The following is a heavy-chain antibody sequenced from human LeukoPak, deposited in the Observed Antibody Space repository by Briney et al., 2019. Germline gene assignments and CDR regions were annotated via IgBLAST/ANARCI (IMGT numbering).Heavy chain of an antibody. CDR1: GFTFDDYA. V-gene: IGHV3-43D*03. Sequence: PGGSLRLSCAPSGFTFDDYAMHWVRHAPGKGLQWVSLISWNGGSTYYADSVKGRFTISRDNSKNSLYLQMDSLRAEDTALYYCTKEGASGFAYFDYWGPGTLVTVSS. CDR2: ISWNGGST. CDR3: TKEGASGFAYFDY. J-gene: IGHJ4*02. D-gene: IGHD5-12*01.